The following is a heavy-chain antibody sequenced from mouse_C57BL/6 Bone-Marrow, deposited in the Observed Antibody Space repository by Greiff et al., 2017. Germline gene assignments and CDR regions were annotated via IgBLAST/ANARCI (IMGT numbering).Heavy chain of an antibody. CDR3: ARASTMVKGPYFDY. Sequence: EVKLVESGGGLVKPGGSLKLSCAASGFTFSSYTMSWVRQTPEKRLEWVATISGGGGNTYYPDSVKGRFTISRDNAKNTLYLQMSSLRSEDTALYYCARASTMVKGPYFDYWGQGTTLTVSS. V-gene: IGHV5-9*01. J-gene: IGHJ2*01. D-gene: IGHD2-2*01. CDR1: GFTFSSYT. CDR2: ISGGGGNT.